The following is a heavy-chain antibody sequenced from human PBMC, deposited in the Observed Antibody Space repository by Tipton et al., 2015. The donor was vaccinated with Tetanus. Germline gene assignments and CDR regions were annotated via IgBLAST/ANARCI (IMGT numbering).Heavy chain of an antibody. CDR2: INHSGST. CDR3: ARGPSSGYCSGGSCYSDYGMDV. Sequence: TLSLTCAVYGGSFSGYYWSWIRQPPGEGLEWIGEINHSGSTNYNPSLKSRVTISVDTSKNQFSLKLSSVTAADTAVYYCARGPSSGYCSGGSCYSDYGMDVWGQGNPGHRLL. V-gene: IGHV4-34*01. CDR1: GGSFSGYY. J-gene: IGHJ6*02. D-gene: IGHD2-15*01.